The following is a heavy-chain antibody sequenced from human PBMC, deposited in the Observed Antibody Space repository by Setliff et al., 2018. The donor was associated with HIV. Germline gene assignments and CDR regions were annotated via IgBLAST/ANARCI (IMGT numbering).Heavy chain of an antibody. Sequence: SVKVSCKASGYSFTDYYIHWVRQAPGQGLEWMGRIIPIVTIAHYAEQFVGRVTITADKSTSTTYMEVSSLRSEDTAVYYCARERPGDHYESTGYQLADWFDPWGQGTLVTVSS. J-gene: IGHJ5*02. CDR3: ARERPGDHYESTGYQLADWFDP. D-gene: IGHD3-22*01. CDR1: GYSFTDYY. CDR2: IIPIVTIA. V-gene: IGHV1-69*04.